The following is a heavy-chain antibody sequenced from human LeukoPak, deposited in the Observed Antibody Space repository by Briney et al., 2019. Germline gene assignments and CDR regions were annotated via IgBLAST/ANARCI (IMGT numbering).Heavy chain of an antibody. V-gene: IGHV1-8*01. D-gene: IGHD3-10*01. J-gene: IGHJ4*02. CDR2: TNPDSGNT. CDR3: ARGGSGKYHPILFDS. CDR1: GFTFINYD. Sequence: GASVKVSCKTSGFTFINYDINWVRQATGQGLEWMGWTNPDSGNTGYAPKFQGRVTMTRDTSISTAYLDLSDLKSEDTAVYYCARGGSGKYHPILFDSWGQGTLVTVSS.